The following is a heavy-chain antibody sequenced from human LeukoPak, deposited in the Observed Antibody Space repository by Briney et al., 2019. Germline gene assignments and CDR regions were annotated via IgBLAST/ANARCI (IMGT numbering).Heavy chain of an antibody. CDR2: IKPDSGGI. J-gene: IGHJ4*02. CDR3: ARDPVDGYSHFDY. Sequence: ASVKVSCKASGYTLTDHHMIWVRQAPGQGLEWMGWIKPDSGGIKYAQEFQGRVTMTRDTSINTAYMELSSLRSDDTAIYYCARDPVDGYSHFDYWGQGTRVTVSP. CDR1: GYTLTDHH. D-gene: IGHD5-24*01. V-gene: IGHV1-2*02.